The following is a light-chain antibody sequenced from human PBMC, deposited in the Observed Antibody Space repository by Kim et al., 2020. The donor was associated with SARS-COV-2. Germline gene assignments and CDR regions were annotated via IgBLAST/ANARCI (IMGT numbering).Light chain of an antibody. V-gene: IGKV1-27*01. J-gene: IGKJ1*01. CDR1: QAIYNY. CDR3: QNYNSAPRT. CDR2: AAS. Sequence: ASVGDRVTITCRASQAIYNYLAWYQQKPGKVPKLLIYAASTLQSGVPSRFSGSGSGADFTLTISSLQPEDVATYYCQNYNSAPRTFGRGTKVDIK.